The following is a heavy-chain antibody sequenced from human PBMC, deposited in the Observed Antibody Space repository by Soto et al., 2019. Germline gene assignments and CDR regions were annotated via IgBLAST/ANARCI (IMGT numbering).Heavy chain of an antibody. CDR1: GFTFSSYA. V-gene: IGHV3-23*01. Sequence: GGSLRLSCAASGFTFSSYAMSWVRQAPGKGLEWVSAISGSGGSTYYADSVKGRFTISRDNSKNTLYLQMNSLRAEDTAVYYCAKDPRHRRLGYCTNGVCYDHYWGKGTTVTVSS. CDR2: ISGSGGST. D-gene: IGHD2-8*01. J-gene: IGHJ6*04. CDR3: AKDPRHRRLGYCTNGVCYDHY.